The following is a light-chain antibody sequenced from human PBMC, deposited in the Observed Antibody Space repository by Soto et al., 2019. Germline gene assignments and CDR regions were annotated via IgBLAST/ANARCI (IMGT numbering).Light chain of an antibody. J-gene: IGKJ1*01. CDR1: QSLQHNNGNTL. Sequence: EIVMTQSPLSLTVTPGEPASISCKSSQSLQHNNGNTLLYWYMQKPGQSPQLLIYLGSRRATGAPDRVSGSGSGTDFTLRISTVEADDAAIYYCMQALKTPRTFGQGTKLEI. V-gene: IGKV2-28*01. CDR3: MQALKTPRT. CDR2: LGS.